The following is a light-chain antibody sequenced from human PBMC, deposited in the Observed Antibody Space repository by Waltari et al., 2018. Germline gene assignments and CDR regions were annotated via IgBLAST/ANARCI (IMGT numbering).Light chain of an antibody. Sequence: EIVLTQSPGTLSLSPGERATLSCRASQSVSSSYLAWYQHKPGQAPRLVIYGVSSRAAGIPDRFSGSGSGTDFTLTISRLEPEDFAVYYCQQYGTSPPLTFGGGTKVEIK. J-gene: IGKJ4*01. CDR3: QQYGTSPPLT. CDR1: QSVSSSY. CDR2: GVS. V-gene: IGKV3-20*01.